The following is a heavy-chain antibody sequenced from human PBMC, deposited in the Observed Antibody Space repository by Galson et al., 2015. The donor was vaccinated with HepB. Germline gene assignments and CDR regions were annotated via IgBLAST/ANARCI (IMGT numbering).Heavy chain of an antibody. CDR2: ISGSGGGT. J-gene: IGHJ3*02. D-gene: IGHD5-24*01. V-gene: IGHV3-23*01. CDR3: AKDRGQMATISHDAFDI. CDR1: GFTFNIYV. Sequence: SLRLSCAASGFTFNIYVMSWVRQAPGKGLEWVSAISGSGGGTYYADSVKGRFTISRDNSQNTLYLQMNSLRAEDTAVYYCAKDRGQMATISHDAFDIWGQGTMVTVSS.